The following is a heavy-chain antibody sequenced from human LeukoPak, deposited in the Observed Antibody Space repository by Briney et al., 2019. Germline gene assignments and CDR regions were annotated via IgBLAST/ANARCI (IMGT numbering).Heavy chain of an antibody. J-gene: IGHJ4*02. D-gene: IGHD6-13*01. CDR3: ARGTTGIADY. CDR2: INSSDSTI. V-gene: IGHV3-11*01. Sequence: GGSLRLSCAASGFTFSDYYMSWMRQAPGKGVEGVSYINSSDSTICYAGSVKGRFTISRDNAKNSLYLQMHRRRAEDTAVYYCARGTTGIADYWGQGTLVTVSS. CDR1: GFTFSDYY.